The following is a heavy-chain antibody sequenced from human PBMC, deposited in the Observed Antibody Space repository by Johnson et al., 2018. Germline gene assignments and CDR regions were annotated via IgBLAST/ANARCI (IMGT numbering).Heavy chain of an antibody. J-gene: IGHJ3*02. CDR3: ARVKVGGYVFDI. CDR1: GFTFNNYW. V-gene: IGHV3-74*01. Sequence: VQLQESWGGLVQPGGSLRLSCAASGFTFNNYWMHWVRQAPGKGLVWVSRINSDGSTTTYADSVKGLFTISRDNAKNTRYLEMNSLRVEDTAVYYCARVKVGGYVFDIWGQGTMVTVSS. D-gene: IGHD1-26*01. CDR2: INSDGSTT.